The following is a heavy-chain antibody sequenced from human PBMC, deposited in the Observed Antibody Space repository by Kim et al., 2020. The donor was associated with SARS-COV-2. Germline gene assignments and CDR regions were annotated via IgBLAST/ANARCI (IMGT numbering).Heavy chain of an antibody. J-gene: IGHJ6*02. D-gene: IGHD3-10*01. Sequence: GGSLRLSCAASGFTFRNYGMHWVRQAPGKGLEWVAVILYDGSNKYYADSVKGRFTISRDNSKNTLYLQMNSLRTEDTAVYYCASRGGSGTIFDSYYYAMDVWGQGTAVTVSS. CDR1: GFTFRNYG. V-gene: IGHV3-33*05. CDR2: ILYDGSNK. CDR3: ASRGGSGTIFDSYYYAMDV.